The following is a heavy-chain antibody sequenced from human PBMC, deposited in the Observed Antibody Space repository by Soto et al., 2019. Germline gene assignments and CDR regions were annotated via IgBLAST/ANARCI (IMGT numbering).Heavy chain of an antibody. CDR2: IYWNDDK. V-gene: IGHV2-5*01. Sequence: SGPTLVNPTQTLTLTCTFSGFSLSTSGVGVGWIRQPPGKALEWLALIYWNDDKRYSPSLKSRLTITKDTSKNQVVLTMTNMDPVDTATYYCAHVTILGVVMEFDYRGQGTLVTVSS. CDR1: GFSLSTSGVG. CDR3: AHVTILGVVMEFDY. D-gene: IGHD3-3*01. J-gene: IGHJ4*02.